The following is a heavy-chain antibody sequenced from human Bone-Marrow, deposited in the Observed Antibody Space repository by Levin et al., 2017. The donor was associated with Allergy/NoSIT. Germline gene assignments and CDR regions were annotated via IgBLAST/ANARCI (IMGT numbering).Heavy chain of an antibody. CDR2: ISGSGGST. V-gene: IGHV3-23*01. D-gene: IGHD5-12*01. J-gene: IGHJ5*02. CDR1: GFTFSSYA. CDR3: AKDRVATIFGSWFDP. Sequence: PAGGSLRLSCAASGFTFSSYAMSWVRQAPGKGLEWVSAISGSGGSTYYADSVKGRFTISRDNSKNTLYLQMNSLRAEDTAVYYCAKDRVATIFGSWFDPWGQGTLVTVSS.